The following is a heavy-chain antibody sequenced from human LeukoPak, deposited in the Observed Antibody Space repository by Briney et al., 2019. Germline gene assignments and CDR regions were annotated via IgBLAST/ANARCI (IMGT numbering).Heavy chain of an antibody. CDR3: ARPGWGGDSSGYYEAYFDY. D-gene: IGHD3-22*01. J-gene: IGHJ4*02. Sequence: SETLSLTCTVSGGSISSYYWTWIRQPPGKGLEWIGYVSYSGTTKYNPSLKSRVTMSVDTSKNQFSLKLSSVTAADTAVYYCARPGWGGDSSGYYEAYFDYWGQGTLVTVSS. V-gene: IGHV4-59*08. CDR2: VSYSGTT. CDR1: GGSISSYY.